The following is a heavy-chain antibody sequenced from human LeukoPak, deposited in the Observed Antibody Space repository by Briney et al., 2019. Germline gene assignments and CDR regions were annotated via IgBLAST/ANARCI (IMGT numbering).Heavy chain of an antibody. CDR1: GFTFSGSA. Sequence: QPGGSLRLSCAASGFTFSGSAMHWVRQASGKGLEWVGRIRSKANNYATAYAASVKGRFTISRDDSKNTAYLQMNSLKTEDTAIYYCTRYSIGWTNDYWGQGTLVTVSS. CDR2: IRSKANNYAT. D-gene: IGHD6-19*01. V-gene: IGHV3-73*01. J-gene: IGHJ4*02. CDR3: TRYSIGWTNDY.